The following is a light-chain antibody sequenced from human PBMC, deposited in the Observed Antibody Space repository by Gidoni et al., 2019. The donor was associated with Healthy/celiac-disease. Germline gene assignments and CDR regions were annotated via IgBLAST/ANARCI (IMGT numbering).Light chain of an antibody. Sequence: EIVLTKSPGTLSSSPAERATLPCSASQSVSSSYLAWYQQKPGQAPRLLIYGASSRATGIPDRFSGSGTGTDFTLTISRLAPEDFEVYNCQQYETFGQXTKVEIK. CDR1: QSVSSSY. J-gene: IGKJ1*01. CDR3: QQYET. CDR2: GAS. V-gene: IGKV3-20*01.